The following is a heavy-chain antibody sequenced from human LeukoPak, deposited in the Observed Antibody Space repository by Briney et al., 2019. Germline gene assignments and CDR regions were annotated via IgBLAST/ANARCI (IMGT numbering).Heavy chain of an antibody. CDR2: VYHSGST. D-gene: IGHD6-19*01. J-gene: IGHJ4*02. Sequence: PSGTLSLTCAVFGDSVSNNYCWNWVRESPGKGLEWIGEVYHSGSTNYNPSLKSRVIISVDKSKNQFSLVLNSVTAADTAVYYCARDRVPVAGTILDYWGQGILVIVAS. CDR1: GDSVSNNYC. CDR3: ARDRVPVAGTILDY. V-gene: IGHV4-4*02.